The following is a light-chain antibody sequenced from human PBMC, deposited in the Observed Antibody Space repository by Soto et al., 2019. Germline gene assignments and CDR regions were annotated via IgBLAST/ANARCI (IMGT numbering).Light chain of an antibody. Sequence: EIVLTQSPGTLSLSPGERATLSCRASQSVSSTYLIWYQQKPGQAPRLLIYGSSSRATGIPDRFSGSGSGTDFTLTISRLEPEDFAVYYCQHYDSSFLTFGGGTKVEIK. V-gene: IGKV3-20*01. CDR2: GSS. CDR1: QSVSSTY. CDR3: QHYDSSFLT. J-gene: IGKJ4*01.